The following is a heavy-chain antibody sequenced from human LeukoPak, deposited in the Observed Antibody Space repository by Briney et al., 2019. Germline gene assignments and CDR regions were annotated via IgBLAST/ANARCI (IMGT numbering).Heavy chain of an antibody. CDR2: INGGAGST. J-gene: IGHJ6*02. CDR3: AKDIADADYYYYGMDV. V-gene: IGHV3-43*02. CDR1: GFIFDDYA. Sequence: PGGSLRLSCAASGFIFDDYAIHWVRQGPGKGLEWVSVINGGAGSTYYADSVKGRFTIPRDDSKNSLYLQMNSLRTEDTALYYCAKDIADADYYYYGMDVWGQGTPVTVPS.